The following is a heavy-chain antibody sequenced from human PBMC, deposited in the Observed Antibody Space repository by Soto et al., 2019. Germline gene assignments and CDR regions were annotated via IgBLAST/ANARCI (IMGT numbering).Heavy chain of an antibody. CDR3: ARDSSGYFVDAFDI. D-gene: IGHD3-22*01. Sequence: GGSLRLSCAASGFTVSSNYMCWVRQAPGKGLEWVSVIYSGGSTYYADSVKGRFTISRDNSKNTLYLQMNSLRAEDTAVYYCARDSSGYFVDAFDIWGQGTMVTVSS. CDR1: GFTVSSNY. J-gene: IGHJ3*02. V-gene: IGHV3-53*01. CDR2: IYSGGST.